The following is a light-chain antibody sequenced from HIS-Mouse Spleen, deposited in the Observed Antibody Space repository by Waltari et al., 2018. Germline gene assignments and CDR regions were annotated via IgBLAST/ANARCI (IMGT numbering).Light chain of an antibody. J-gene: IGKJ4*01. CDR1: QSVSTSY. Sequence: EIVLTQSPGTLSLSPGERPTLSCRASQSVSTSYLAWYQQKPGQAPRLLIYGASSRATGIPDRFSGSGSGTDFTLTISRLEPEDFAVYYCQQYGSSPPRLTFGGGTKVEIK. V-gene: IGKV3-20*01. CDR2: GAS. CDR3: QQYGSSPPRLT.